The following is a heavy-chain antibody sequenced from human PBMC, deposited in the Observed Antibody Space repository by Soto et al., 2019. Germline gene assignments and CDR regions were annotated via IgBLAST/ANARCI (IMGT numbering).Heavy chain of an antibody. CDR2: FDPEDGET. CDR3: ASSGDYYYYMVV. D-gene: IGHD3-10*01. CDR1: GYTLTELS. V-gene: IGHV1-24*01. Sequence: ASVKVSCKVSGYTLTELSMHWVRQAPGKGLEWMGGFDPEDGETIYAQKFQGRVTMTEDTSTDTAYMELSSLRPEDTAVYYCASSGDYYYYMVVWGKGTTVTVSS. J-gene: IGHJ6*03.